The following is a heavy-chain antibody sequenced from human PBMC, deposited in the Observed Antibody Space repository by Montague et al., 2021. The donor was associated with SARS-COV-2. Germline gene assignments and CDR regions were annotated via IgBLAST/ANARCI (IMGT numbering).Heavy chain of an antibody. Sequence: SETLSLTCTVSGGSVSSGTYYWCWIRQPAGKGLEWIGSIYYSGXXXYXXXXKXRATIFVDTSKNQFSLQLRSVTAADTTVYYCARPQPYYDLLTGNPFDVWGQGTMVTVSS. CDR2: IYYSGXX. D-gene: IGHD3-9*01. V-gene: IGHV4-39*01. CDR1: GGSVSSGTYY. J-gene: IGHJ3*01. CDR3: ARPQPYYDLLTGNPFDV.